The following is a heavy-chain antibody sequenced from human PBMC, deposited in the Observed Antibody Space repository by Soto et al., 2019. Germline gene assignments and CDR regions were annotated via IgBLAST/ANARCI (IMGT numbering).Heavy chain of an antibody. CDR3: ARDYYKYYDSSGYYRSPAY. CDR2: ISYDESDK. CDR1: GFTFSSYA. J-gene: IGHJ4*02. V-gene: IGHV3-30-3*01. Sequence: GGSLRLSCAASGFTFSSYAMHWVRQAPGKGLEWETLISYDESDKDYADSVKGRFTISRDNSRNTLFLQMNSLRVEVTAVYYCARDYYKYYDSSGYYRSPAYWGQGTLVTVSS. D-gene: IGHD3-22*01.